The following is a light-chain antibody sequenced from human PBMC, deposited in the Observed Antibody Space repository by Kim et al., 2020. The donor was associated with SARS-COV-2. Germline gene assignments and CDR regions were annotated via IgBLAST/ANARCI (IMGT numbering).Light chain of an antibody. Sequence: SLSTGERAPRACRARQSVSSYLAWYQKKPGQAPRLLIYDAANRATGIPARFSGSGSGTDFTLTISSLEPEDFAVYYCQLRSNWLTFGGGTKVDIK. CDR1: QSVSSY. CDR3: QLRSNWLT. V-gene: IGKV3-11*01. J-gene: IGKJ4*01. CDR2: DAA.